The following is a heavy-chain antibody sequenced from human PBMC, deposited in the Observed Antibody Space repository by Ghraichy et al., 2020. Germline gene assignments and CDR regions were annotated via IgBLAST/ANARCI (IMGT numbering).Heavy chain of an antibody. CDR1: GFTFSDYY. CDR3: ARVREQLVPYYYYYMDV. D-gene: IGHD6-6*01. V-gene: IGHV3-11*01. Sequence: GWSLRLSCAASGFTFSDYYMTWIRQAPGKGLEWVSYISSIGSTIYYADSVKGRFTISRDNAKNSLYLQMHSLRAEDTAVYYCARVREQLVPYYYYYMDVWGKGTTVTVSS. CDR2: ISSIGSTI. J-gene: IGHJ6*03.